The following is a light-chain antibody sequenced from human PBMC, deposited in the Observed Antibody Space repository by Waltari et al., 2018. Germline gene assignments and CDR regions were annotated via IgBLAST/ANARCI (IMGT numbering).Light chain of an antibody. CDR3: TSSTFSSPL. CDR2: DVF. Sequence: QSALTPPTSAPGSPGQSITVSCTSTSSDLGVYDFVSWYQHHPGQAPKLIIYDVFKRPSGVSNRFSGSKSGNTASLSVSGLQADDEGDYYCTSSTFSSPLFGGGTKLTVL. J-gene: IGLJ2*01. CDR1: SSDLGVYDF. V-gene: IGLV2-14*03.